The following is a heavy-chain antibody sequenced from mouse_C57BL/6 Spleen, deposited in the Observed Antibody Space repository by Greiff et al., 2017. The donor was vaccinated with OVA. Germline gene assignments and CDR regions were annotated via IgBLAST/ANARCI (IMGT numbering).Heavy chain of an antibody. CDR1: GYTFTSYD. J-gene: IGHJ4*01. Sequence: QVQLQQSGPELVKPGASVKLSCKASGYTFTSYDINWVKQRPGQGLEWIGWIYPRDGSTKYNEKFKGKATLTVDTSSSTAYMELHSLTSEDSAVYFCARGRITTAYYYAMDYWGQGTSVTVSS. D-gene: IGHD1-2*01. CDR2: IYPRDGST. V-gene: IGHV1-85*01. CDR3: ARGRITTAYYYAMDY.